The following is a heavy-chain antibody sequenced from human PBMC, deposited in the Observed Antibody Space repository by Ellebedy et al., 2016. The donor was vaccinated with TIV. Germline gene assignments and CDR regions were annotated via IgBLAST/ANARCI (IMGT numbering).Heavy chain of an antibody. CDR1: GGSISSSSYY. Sequence: SETLSLTXTVSGGSISSSSYYWGWIRQPPGKGLEWIGSIYYSGSTYYNPSLKSRVTISVDTSKNQFSLKLSSVTAAVTAVYYCARDLCSSTSCLYYYYGMDVWGQGTTVTVSS. CDR2: IYYSGST. D-gene: IGHD2-2*01. V-gene: IGHV4-39*07. CDR3: ARDLCSSTSCLYYYYGMDV. J-gene: IGHJ6*02.